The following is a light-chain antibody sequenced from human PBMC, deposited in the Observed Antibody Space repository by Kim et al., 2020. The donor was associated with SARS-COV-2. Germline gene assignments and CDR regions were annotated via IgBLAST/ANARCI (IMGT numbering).Light chain of an antibody. CDR1: KSISTW. V-gene: IGKV1-5*01. Sequence: ASVGDRVTISCRASKSISTWLAWYQQKPGKAPKLLIYDASSLERGVPSRFSGSGSGTEFTLTISSLQPDDSATYYCQQYNSYSRMFGQGTKVDIK. CDR3: QQYNSYSRM. CDR2: DAS. J-gene: IGKJ1*01.